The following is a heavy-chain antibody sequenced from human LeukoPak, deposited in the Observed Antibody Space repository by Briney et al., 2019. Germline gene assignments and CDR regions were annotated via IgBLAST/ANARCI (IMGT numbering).Heavy chain of an antibody. J-gene: IGHJ4*02. CDR2: INPYSGGT. V-gene: IGHV1-2*02. CDR3: ARDPHYYYDSSGYADY. D-gene: IGHD3-22*01. CDR1: GYTFTGYY. Sequence: SVKVSCKASGYTFTGYYMHWVRQAPGQGLEWMGWINPYSGGTNYAQKFQDRVTMTRDTSISTAYMELSRLRSDDTAVYYCARDPHYYYDSSGYADYWGQGTLVTVSS.